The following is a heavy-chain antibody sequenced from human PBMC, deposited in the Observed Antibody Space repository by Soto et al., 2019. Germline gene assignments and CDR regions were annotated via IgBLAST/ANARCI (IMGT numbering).Heavy chain of an antibody. D-gene: IGHD3-22*01. Sequence: GGSLILSCAASGFTFSSYGMHWVRQAPGKGLEWVAVISYDGSNKYYADSVKGRFTISRDNSKNTLYLQMNSLRAEDTAVYYCAKFLERGDSSDYWGQGTLVTVSS. CDR2: ISYDGSNK. J-gene: IGHJ4*02. CDR1: GFTFSSYG. V-gene: IGHV3-30*18. CDR3: AKFLERGDSSDY.